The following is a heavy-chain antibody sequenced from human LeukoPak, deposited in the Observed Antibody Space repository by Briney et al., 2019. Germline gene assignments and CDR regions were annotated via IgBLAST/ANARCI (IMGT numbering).Heavy chain of an antibody. CDR2: ISPSGGIT. V-gene: IGHV3-23*01. D-gene: IGHD2-2*01. CDR1: GFTFSSHG. J-gene: IGHJ4*02. CDR3: AKGSTSCYGD. Sequence: GGSLRLSCAASGFTFSSHGMNWVRQAPGKGLEWVSGISPSGGITYYTDSVKGRFTISRDNSKNTLYLQMNSLRAEDTAVYYCAKGSTSCYGDWGQGTLVTVSS.